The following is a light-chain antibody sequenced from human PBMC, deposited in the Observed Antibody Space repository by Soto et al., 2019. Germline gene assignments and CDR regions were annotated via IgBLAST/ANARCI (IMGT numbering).Light chain of an antibody. V-gene: IGKV3D-15*01. CDR3: QQRRSWQVT. CDR2: GAS. J-gene: IGKJ5*01. Sequence: EIVMTQSPATLSVSPGERATLSCRASQSVNIYLAWYQQKPGQAPRLLIFGASYRATGIPARFSGSGSGTEFNLTISSLHSEDFAVYYCQQRRSWQVTFGQGTRLEIK. CDR1: QSVNIY.